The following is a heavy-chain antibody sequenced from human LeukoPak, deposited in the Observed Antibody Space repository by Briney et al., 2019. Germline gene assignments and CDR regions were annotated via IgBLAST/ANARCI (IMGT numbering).Heavy chain of an antibody. CDR2: IYYSGST. D-gene: IGHD5-12*01. V-gene: IGHV4-59*01. CDR1: GGSISSYY. Sequence: LETLSLTCTVSGGSISSYYWSWIRQPPGKGLEWIGYIYYSGSTNYNPSLKSRVTRSVDTSKNQFSLKLSSVTAADTAVYYCARDSGYPYYFDYWGQGTLVTVSS. J-gene: IGHJ4*02. CDR3: ARDSGYPYYFDY.